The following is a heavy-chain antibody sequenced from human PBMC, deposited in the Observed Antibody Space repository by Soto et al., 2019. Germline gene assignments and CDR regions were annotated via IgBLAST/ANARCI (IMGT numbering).Heavy chain of an antibody. V-gene: IGHV3-23*01. J-gene: IGHJ4*02. CDR1: GFTFSKYA. D-gene: IGHD6-13*01. CDR2: ISKSGGGT. CDR3: AKTSSLFDY. Sequence: EVQLLESGGGLVQPGGSLRLSCAASGFTFSKYAMSWVRQAPGKGLEWVSSISKSGGGTYYADSVKGRFTISRDNSKNTLYLQMNSLKAEDTAVYSCAKTSSLFDYWGQGTLVTVSS.